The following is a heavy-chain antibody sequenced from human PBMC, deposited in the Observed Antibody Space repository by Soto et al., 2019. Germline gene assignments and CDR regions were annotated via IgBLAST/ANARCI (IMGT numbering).Heavy chain of an antibody. CDR1: GFTFNTYA. CDR2: LSGSGGTT. D-gene: IGHD3-10*01. V-gene: IGHV3-23*01. Sequence: EVQLLESGGGLVQPGGSLRLSCSTSGFTFNTYAMNWVRQAPGKGLEWVSALSGSGGTTYYADSVRGRFTISRDNSKNPLFLQMNSLRAEDTALYSCAKQRAGYGSGSDTYYFDFWGQGTLVTVSS. J-gene: IGHJ4*02. CDR3: AKQRAGYGSGSDTYYFDF.